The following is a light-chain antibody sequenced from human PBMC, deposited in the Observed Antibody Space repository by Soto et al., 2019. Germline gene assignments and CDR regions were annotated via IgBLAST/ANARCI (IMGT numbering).Light chain of an antibody. V-gene: IGKV3-20*01. Sequence: EIELTQSPSTLSLSPVERATLSCGARQSVSSRDLAWFQQKPGQAHRLLMYGASTRATGIPDRFSGSGSGTDFTLTISRLEPEDFPVYYCQQYGRSTPWTFGQGTKVDIK. CDR1: QSVSSRD. CDR3: QQYGRSTPWT. J-gene: IGKJ1*01. CDR2: GAS.